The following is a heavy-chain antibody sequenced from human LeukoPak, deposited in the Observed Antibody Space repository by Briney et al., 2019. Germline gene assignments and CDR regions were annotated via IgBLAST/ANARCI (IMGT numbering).Heavy chain of an antibody. J-gene: IGHJ4*02. Sequence: GGSLRLSCAASGFTVSSNYMSWVRQAPGKGLEWVSVIYSGGCTYYADSVKGRFTISRDNSKNTLYLQMNSLRAEDTAVYYCARVGYSSGWSNFDYWGQGTLVTVSS. CDR3: ARVGYSSGWSNFDY. V-gene: IGHV3-66*01. CDR1: GFTVSSNY. CDR2: IYSGGCT. D-gene: IGHD6-19*01.